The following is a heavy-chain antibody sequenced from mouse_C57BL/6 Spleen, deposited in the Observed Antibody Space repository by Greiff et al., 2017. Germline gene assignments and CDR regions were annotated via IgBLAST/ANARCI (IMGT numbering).Heavy chain of an antibody. D-gene: IGHD1-1*01. Sequence: EVKLVESGGGLVKPGGSLKLSCAASGFTFSSYAMSWVRQTPEKRLEWVATISDGGSYTDYPDNVKGRFTISRNNAKNNLYLQMSQLKSEDTAMYYCARDNYGSSYWFAYWGQGTLVTVSA. CDR2: ISDGGSYT. J-gene: IGHJ3*01. CDR1: GFTFSSYA. CDR3: ARDNYGSSYWFAY. V-gene: IGHV5-4*01.